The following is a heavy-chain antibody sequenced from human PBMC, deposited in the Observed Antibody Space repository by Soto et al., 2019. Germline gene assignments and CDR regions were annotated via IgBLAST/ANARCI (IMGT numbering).Heavy chain of an antibody. J-gene: IGHJ5*02. CDR3: ARFCSSTSCYQPWFDP. CDR2: IIPIFGTA. V-gene: IGHV1-69*13. Sequence: SVKVSCKASGGTFSSYAISWVRQAPGQGLEWMGGIIPIFGTANYAQKFQGRVTITADESTSTAYMELSSLRSEDTAVYYCARFCSSTSCYQPWFDPWGQGTLVTVSS. CDR1: GGTFSSYA. D-gene: IGHD2-2*01.